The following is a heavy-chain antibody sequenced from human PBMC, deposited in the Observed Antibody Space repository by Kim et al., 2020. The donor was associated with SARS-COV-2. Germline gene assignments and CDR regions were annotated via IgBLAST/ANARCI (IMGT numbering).Heavy chain of an antibody. Sequence: GGSLRLSCAASGFTFSSYAMSWVRQAPGKGLEWVSAISGSGGSTYYADSVKGRFTISRDNSKNTLYLQMNSLRAEDTAVYYCAKASGYQLLYSENGMDVWGQGTTVTVSS. CDR1: GFTFSSYA. J-gene: IGHJ6*02. CDR2: ISGSGGST. V-gene: IGHV3-23*01. D-gene: IGHD2-2*02. CDR3: AKASGYQLLYSENGMDV.